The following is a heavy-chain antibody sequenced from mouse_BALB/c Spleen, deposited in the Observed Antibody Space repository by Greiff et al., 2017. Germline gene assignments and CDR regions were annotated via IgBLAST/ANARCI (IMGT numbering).Heavy chain of an antibody. CDR3: AKLPYYGSFAY. CDR1: GFTFSSYT. CDR2: ISNGGGST. D-gene: IGHD1-2*01. V-gene: IGHV5-12-2*01. Sequence: EVHLVESGGGLVQPGGSLKLSCAASGFTFSSYTMSWVRQTPEKRLEWVAYISNGGGSTYYPDTVKGRFTISRDNAKNTLYLQMSSLKSEDTAMYYCAKLPYYGSFAYWGQGTLVTVSA. J-gene: IGHJ3*01.